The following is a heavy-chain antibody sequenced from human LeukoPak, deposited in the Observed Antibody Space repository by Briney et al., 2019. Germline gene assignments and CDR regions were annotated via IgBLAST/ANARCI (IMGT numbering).Heavy chain of an antibody. V-gene: IGHV4-61*01. CDR1: GGSISSSSYY. CDR3: ARDVYGSGSIYMDV. CDR2: IYYSGST. J-gene: IGHJ6*03. D-gene: IGHD3-10*01. Sequence: SETLSLTCTVSGGSISSSSYYWSWIRQPPGKGLEWIGYIYYSGSTNYNPSLKSRVTISVDTSKNQFSLKLSSVTAADTAVYYCARDVYGSGSIYMDVWGKGTTVTISS.